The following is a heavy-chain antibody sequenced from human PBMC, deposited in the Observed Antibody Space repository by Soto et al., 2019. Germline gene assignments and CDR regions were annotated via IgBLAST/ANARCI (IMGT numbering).Heavy chain of an antibody. D-gene: IGHD3-10*01. Sequence: GGSLRLSCAASGFTFSNAWMSWVRQAPGKGLEWVGRIKSKTDGGTTDYAAPVKGRFTISRDDSKNTLYLQMNSLKTEDTAVYYCTTLGLKVRGVIRDYWGQGTLVTVSS. V-gene: IGHV3-15*01. CDR3: TTLGLKVRGVIRDY. J-gene: IGHJ4*02. CDR2: IKSKTDGGTT. CDR1: GFTFSNAW.